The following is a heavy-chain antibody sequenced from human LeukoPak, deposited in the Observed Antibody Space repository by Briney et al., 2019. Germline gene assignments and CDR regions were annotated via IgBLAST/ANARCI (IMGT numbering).Heavy chain of an antibody. CDR2: IKEDGSVK. CDR1: GFTFSRYW. Sequence: GGSLRLSCAASGFTFSRYWMSWVRQAPGKGLEWVANIKEDGSVKYYVESVKGRFTTSRDNAKNSLYLQMNSLRAEDTAVYYCAASITMFDYWGQGTLVTVSS. D-gene: IGHD3-10*01. J-gene: IGHJ4*02. V-gene: IGHV3-7*02. CDR3: AASITMFDY.